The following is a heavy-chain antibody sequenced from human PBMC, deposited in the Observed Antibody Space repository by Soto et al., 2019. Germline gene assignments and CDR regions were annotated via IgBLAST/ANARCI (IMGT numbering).Heavy chain of an antibody. Sequence: QVQLVQSGAEVKKPGASVKVSCKASGYTFTSYDINWVRQSTGQGLEWMGWMNPNSGNTGYAQKYQGRVTTTMNTSISTAYMELSSLRSEDTAVYYCARGKRSFGLMVYAYWGQGTLVTVSS. V-gene: IGHV1-8*01. CDR3: ARGKRSFGLMVYAY. D-gene: IGHD2-8*01. CDR1: GYTFTSYD. CDR2: MNPNSGNT. J-gene: IGHJ4*02.